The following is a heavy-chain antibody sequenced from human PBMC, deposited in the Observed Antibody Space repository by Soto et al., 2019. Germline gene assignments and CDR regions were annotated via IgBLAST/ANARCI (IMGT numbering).Heavy chain of an antibody. CDR3: ARGGYYDSSGSRNYHYYGMNV. CDR2: ISAYDDNT. V-gene: IGHV1-18*01. Sequence: ASVKVSCKASGYRFTSYGIGWVRQAPGQGLEWLGWISAYDDNTKYAQTLQGRVSMSTDTSTNTAYMELRSLRSDDTAMYYCARGGYYDSSGSRNYHYYGMNVWGQGTTVTVSS. D-gene: IGHD3-22*01. CDR1: GYRFTSYG. J-gene: IGHJ6*02.